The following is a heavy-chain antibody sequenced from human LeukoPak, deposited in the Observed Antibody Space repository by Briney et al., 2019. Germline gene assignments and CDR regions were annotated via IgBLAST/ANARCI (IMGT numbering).Heavy chain of an antibody. D-gene: IGHD3-9*01. CDR1: GFTFSSYA. CDR3: AKGGSELRYFDWLLEYDY. J-gene: IGHJ4*02. V-gene: IGHV3-23*01. CDR2: ISGSGGST. Sequence: PGGSLRLSCAASGFTFSSYAMSWVRQAPGKGLEWVSAISGSGGSTYYADSVKGRFTISRDNSKNTLYLQMNSLRAEDTAVYYCAKGGSELRYFDWLLEYDYWGQGTLVTVSS.